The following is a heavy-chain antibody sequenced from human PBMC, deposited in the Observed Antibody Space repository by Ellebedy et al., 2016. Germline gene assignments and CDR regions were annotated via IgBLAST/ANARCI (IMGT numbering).Heavy chain of an antibody. V-gene: IGHV4-34*01. J-gene: IGHJ5*02. D-gene: IGHD6-6*01. CDR1: GGSFSGYY. CDR3: ARGFSYSSSFWFNP. Sequence: SETLSLXXAVYGGSFSGYYWSWIRQPPGKGLEWIGEINHSGSTNYNPSLKSRVTISVDTSKNQFSLKLSSVTAADTAVYYCARGFSYSSSFWFNPWGQGTLVTVSS. CDR2: INHSGST.